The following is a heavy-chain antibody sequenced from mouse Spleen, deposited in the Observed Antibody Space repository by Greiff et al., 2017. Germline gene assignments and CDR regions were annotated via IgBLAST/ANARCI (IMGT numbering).Heavy chain of an antibody. J-gene: IGHJ4*01. V-gene: IGHV5-9-1*02. Sequence: EVKLMESGEGLVKPGGSLKLSCAASGFTFSSYAMSWVRQTPEKRLEWVAYISSGGDYIYYADTVKGRFTISRDNARNTLYLQMSSLKSEDTAMYYCTRAQPYYYAMDYWGQGTSVTVSS. CDR3: TRAQPYYYAMDY. CDR2: ISSGGDYI. D-gene: IGHD6-1*01. CDR1: GFTFSSYA.